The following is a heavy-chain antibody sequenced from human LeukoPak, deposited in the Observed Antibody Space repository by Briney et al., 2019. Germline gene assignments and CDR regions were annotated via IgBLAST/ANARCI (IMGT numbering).Heavy chain of an antibody. D-gene: IGHD2-2*01. Sequence: ASVKVSCKASGYTFTSYGISWVRQAPGQGLEWMGWISAYNGNTNYAQKLQGRVTMTTDTSTSTAYMELRSLRSDDTAVYYCARSLGYCSSTSCPVMGDYWGQGTLVTVSS. CDR2: ISAYNGNT. CDR1: GYTFTSYG. J-gene: IGHJ4*02. V-gene: IGHV1-18*01. CDR3: ARSLGYCSSTSCPVMGDY.